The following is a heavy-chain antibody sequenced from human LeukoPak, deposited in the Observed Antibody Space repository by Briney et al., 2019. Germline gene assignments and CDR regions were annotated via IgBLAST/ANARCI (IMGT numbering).Heavy chain of an antibody. CDR2: IYTSGST. J-gene: IGHJ4*02. D-gene: IGHD3-22*01. CDR1: GGSISSGSYY. Sequence: SQTLSLTCTVSGGSISSGSYYWSRIRQPAGKGLEWIGRIYTSGSTNYNPSLKSRVTISVDTSKNQFSLKLSSVTAADTAVYYCARDNQRDYYDSSGYYDYWGQGTLVTVSS. V-gene: IGHV4-61*02. CDR3: ARDNQRDYYDSSGYYDY.